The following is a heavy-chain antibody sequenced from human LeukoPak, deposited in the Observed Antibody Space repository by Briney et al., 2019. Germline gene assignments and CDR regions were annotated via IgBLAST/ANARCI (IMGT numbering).Heavy chain of an antibody. J-gene: IGHJ3*02. CDR2: IYYSGST. V-gene: IGHV4-59*08. Sequence: SETLSLTCTVSGGSISSYYWSWLRQPPGKGLEWFGYIYYSGSTNYNLSLKSRVTISVDTSKNQFSLKLSSVPAADTPVYYCARRGYGADAIDICGQGTMVTVSS. CDR3: ARRGYGADAIDI. CDR1: GGSISSYY. D-gene: IGHD4/OR15-4a*01.